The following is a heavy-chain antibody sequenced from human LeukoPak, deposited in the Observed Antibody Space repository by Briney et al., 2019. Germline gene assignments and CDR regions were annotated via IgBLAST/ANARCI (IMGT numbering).Heavy chain of an antibody. D-gene: IGHD3-22*01. J-gene: IGHJ4*02. CDR2: INTSGST. V-gene: IGHV4-61*02. CDR3: ARDHSGYFPAFDY. Sequence: SETLSLTCTVSGGSITSGSYYWNWIRQPAGKALEWIGRINTSGSTNYNPSLKSRVTISVDTSKNQFSLKLSSVTAADTAVYYCARDHSGYFPAFDYWGQGALVTVSS. CDR1: GGSITSGSYY.